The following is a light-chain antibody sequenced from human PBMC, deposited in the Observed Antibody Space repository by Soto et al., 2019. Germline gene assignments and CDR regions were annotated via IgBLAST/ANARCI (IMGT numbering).Light chain of an antibody. J-gene: IGKJ1*01. CDR3: QQYSDWPPWT. CDR1: QSVSSSY. Sequence: EIVLTQSPGTLSLPPGERATLSCRASQSVSSSYLAWYQQKPGEAPRLLIFGASTRATGIPARFSGGGSGTEFTLTISSLQSEDFAVYYCQQYSDWPPWTFGQGTKVDIK. CDR2: GAS. V-gene: IGKV3-15*01.